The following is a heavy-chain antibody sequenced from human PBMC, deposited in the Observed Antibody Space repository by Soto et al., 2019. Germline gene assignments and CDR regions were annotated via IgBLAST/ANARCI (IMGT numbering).Heavy chain of an antibody. CDR3: ARDAMTTESDC. J-gene: IGHJ4*02. CDR1: GHTFTRYA. Sequence: QVQLVQSGAEVKKPGASVKDSCKASGHTFTRYAMHWVRQAPGQRLEWMGWINAGDGNTEYSQKFQGGVAITRDTCASTAYQEPSSLRSEDTAVHYCARDAMTTESDCWGQGTLVTVAS. D-gene: IGHD4-4*01. CDR2: INAGDGNT. V-gene: IGHV1-3*01.